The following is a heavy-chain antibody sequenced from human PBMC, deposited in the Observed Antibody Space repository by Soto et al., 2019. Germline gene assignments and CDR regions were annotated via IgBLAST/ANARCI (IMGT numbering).Heavy chain of an antibody. CDR3: AREDSIIIPAVSDF. J-gene: IGHJ4*02. D-gene: IGHD2-2*01. V-gene: IGHV3-21*01. CDR2: VSNSDYT. Sequence: PGGSLRLSCEVSGFYFNNYSINWVRQPPGKGMERVSSVSNSDYTYYSDSVKGRFTISRDNAKNSVFRQMNSLRAEDTAVYYCAREDSIIIPAVSDFWGQGTLVTVSS. CDR1: GFYFNNYS.